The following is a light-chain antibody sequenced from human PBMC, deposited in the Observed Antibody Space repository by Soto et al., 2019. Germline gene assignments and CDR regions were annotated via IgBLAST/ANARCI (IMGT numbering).Light chain of an antibody. V-gene: IGKV3-11*01. J-gene: IGKJ4*01. CDR3: HQRSNWPPVT. CDR2: DAS. Sequence: EIVLTQSPPTLSLSPGERATLSCRASQRASSYLAWYQQKPGQAPRLLIYDASHRATRIPARFSGSGSGTDLTLTISSLEPEDFSVYYCHQRSNWPPVTFGGGTKVEIK. CDR1: QRASSY.